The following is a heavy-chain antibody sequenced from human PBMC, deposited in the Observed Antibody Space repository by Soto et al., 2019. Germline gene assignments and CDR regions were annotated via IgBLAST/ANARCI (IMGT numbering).Heavy chain of an antibody. Sequence: QVQLRESGPGQLKPSETLSLTCSVSGGSMNYYYWTWIRQPPGKGLEWIGSVSYTGATTYSPSLKSRVVISLDTSRNQFSLTLRSATAADTAVYFCARYSPPKKPDDSNPGWFDPWGQGTLVAVTS. CDR2: VSYTGAT. CDR3: ARYSPPKKPDDSNPGWFDP. V-gene: IGHV4-59*03. CDR1: GGSMNYYY. D-gene: IGHD3-22*01. J-gene: IGHJ5*02.